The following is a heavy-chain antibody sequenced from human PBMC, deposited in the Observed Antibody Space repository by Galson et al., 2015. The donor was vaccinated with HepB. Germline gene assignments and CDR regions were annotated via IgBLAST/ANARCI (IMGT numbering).Heavy chain of an antibody. CDR1: GFSFMTYG. D-gene: IGHD2-15*01. V-gene: IGHV3-33*01. J-gene: IGHJ6*03. CDR3: ARDFGRGNYMDV. Sequence: SLRLSCAASGFSFMTYGMLWVRQAPRKGLEWVALIGHDGTYRVYGDSVKGRFTISRDNSKKTLYLELNSLRAGDTAVYYCARDFGRGNYMDVWGTGTTVTVSS. CDR2: IGHDGTYR.